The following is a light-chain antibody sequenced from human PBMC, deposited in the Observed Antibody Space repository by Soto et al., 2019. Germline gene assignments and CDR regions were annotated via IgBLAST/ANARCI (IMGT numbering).Light chain of an antibody. CDR1: SSDVGGHNY. J-gene: IGLJ3*02. CDR2: EVS. Sequence: QSALTQPASVSGSPGQSITISCTGTSSDVGGHNYVSWYQQYPGKAPKLLLYEVSNWPSGVSNRFSGSKSGSTASLTISGLQAEDEADYYCSSYRSSSTLWVFGGGTKLTVL. CDR3: SSYRSSSTLWV. V-gene: IGLV2-14*01.